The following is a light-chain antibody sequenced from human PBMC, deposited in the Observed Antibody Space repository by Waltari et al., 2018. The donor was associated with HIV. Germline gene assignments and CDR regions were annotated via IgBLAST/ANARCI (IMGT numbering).Light chain of an antibody. CDR2: LAS. CDR3: QQCFSNPHS. V-gene: IGKV4-1*01. Sequence: DIVMTQSPDSLAVSLGDRATINCKSSQSVLYSSNNKNYLVWYQQKPGQPPKLLISLASTRESGVPDRFSGSGSGTDFTLTISSLQAEDVAVYYCQQCFSNPHSFGQGTKLEIK. CDR1: QSVLYSSNNKNY. J-gene: IGKJ2*03.